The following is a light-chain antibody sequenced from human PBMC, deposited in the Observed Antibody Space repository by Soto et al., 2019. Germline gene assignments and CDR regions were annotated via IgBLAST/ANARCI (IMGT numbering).Light chain of an antibody. Sequence: DIQMTQSPSSLSASVGDRVTITCRASQSISSYLNWYQQKPGKVPKLLIYATSTLQSGVPSRFIGSGSETDFTLTISSLQSEDVATYYCQKYDSAPLTFGGGTKVELK. CDR2: ATS. CDR3: QKYDSAPLT. J-gene: IGKJ4*01. CDR1: QSISSY. V-gene: IGKV1-27*01.